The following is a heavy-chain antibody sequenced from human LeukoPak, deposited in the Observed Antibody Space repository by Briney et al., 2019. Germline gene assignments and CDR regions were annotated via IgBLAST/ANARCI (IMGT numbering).Heavy chain of an antibody. CDR1: GFTFSSCA. CDR3: ATLYGGSLDY. V-gene: IGHV3-30-3*01. Sequence: GGSLRLSCAVSGFTFSSCAMHWVRQAPGKGLEWVAVISYDGSNKYYADSVKGRFTISRDNSKNTLYLQMNSLRAEDTAVYYRATLYGGSLDYWGQGTLVTVSS. D-gene: IGHD5-12*01. J-gene: IGHJ4*02. CDR2: ISYDGSNK.